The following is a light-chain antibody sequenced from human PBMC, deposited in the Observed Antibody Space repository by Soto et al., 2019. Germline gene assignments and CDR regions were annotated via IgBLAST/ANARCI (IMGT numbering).Light chain of an antibody. CDR1: SSNIGGNS. CDR3: GSWDSSLSAYV. CDR2: DDN. V-gene: IGLV1-51*01. Sequence: QSVLTQPPSVSSAPGQKVTISCSGSSSNIGGNSVSWYQQLPGTAPKLLIYDDNKRPSGIPDRCSGSKSGTPATLGITGFQTGDEADYYCGSWDSSLSAYVFGTGTKVTVL. J-gene: IGLJ1*01.